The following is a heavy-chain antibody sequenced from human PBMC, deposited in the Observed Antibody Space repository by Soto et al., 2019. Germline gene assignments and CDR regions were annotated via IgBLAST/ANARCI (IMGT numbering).Heavy chain of an antibody. D-gene: IGHD6-19*01. CDR2: INAGNGNT. J-gene: IGHJ4*02. Sequence: ASVKVSCKASGGTFSSYAISWVRQAPGQGLEWMGWINAGNGNTKYSQKFQGRVTITRDTSASTAYMELSSLRSEDTAVYYCARGQGGWSPGGYWGQGTLITVSS. CDR3: ARGQGGWSPGGY. CDR1: GGTFSSYA. V-gene: IGHV1-3*01.